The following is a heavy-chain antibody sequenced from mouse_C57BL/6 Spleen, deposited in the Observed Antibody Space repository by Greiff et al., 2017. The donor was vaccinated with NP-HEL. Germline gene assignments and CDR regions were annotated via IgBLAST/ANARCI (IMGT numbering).Heavy chain of an antibody. V-gene: IGHV14-1*01. CDR1: GFNIKDYY. D-gene: IGHD1-1*01. CDR2: IDPEDGDT. J-gene: IGHJ3*01. Sequence: VQLQQSGAELVRPGASVKLSCTASGFNIKDYYMHWVKQRPEQGLEWIGRIDPEDGDTEYAPKFQGKATMTADTSSNTAYLQLSSLTSEDTAVYYCTYYGSSYGFAYWGQGTLVTVSA. CDR3: TYYGSSYGFAY.